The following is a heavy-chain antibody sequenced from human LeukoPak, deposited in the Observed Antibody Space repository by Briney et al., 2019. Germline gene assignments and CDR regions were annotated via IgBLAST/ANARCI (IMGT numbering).Heavy chain of an antibody. J-gene: IGHJ4*02. CDR2: SYYSGST. CDR3: ARATYDLLTGYYLDY. CDR1: GGSITSGRYC. Sequence: PSETLSLTCTVSGGSITSGRYCWSWIRQFPGKGLEWIGYSYYSGSTHYKPSLKSRVTISLDKSKNQFSLNVTSATAADTAVYYCARATYDLLTGYYLDYWGQGALVIVSS. D-gene: IGHD3-9*01. V-gene: IGHV4-31*03.